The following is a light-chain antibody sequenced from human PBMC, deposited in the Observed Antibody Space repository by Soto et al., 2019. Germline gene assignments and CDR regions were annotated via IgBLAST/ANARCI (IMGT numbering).Light chain of an antibody. J-gene: IGKJ5*01. V-gene: IGKV3-11*01. CDR1: QSVGSY. CDR2: DAS. CDR3: QQRSNWPPIT. Sequence: PGERATLSCRASQSVGSYLAWYQQKPGQAPRLLIYDASNRATGIPARFSGSGSGTDFTLTISSLEPEDFAVYYCQQRSNWPPITFGQGTRLEIK.